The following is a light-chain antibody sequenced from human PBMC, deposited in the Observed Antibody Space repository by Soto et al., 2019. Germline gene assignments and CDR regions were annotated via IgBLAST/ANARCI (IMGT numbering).Light chain of an antibody. CDR2: KAS. CDR1: QSIGSW. CDR3: QQYYTYPVT. J-gene: IGKJ1*01. V-gene: IGKV1-5*03. Sequence: MSQSASTVSASIGYRATITCLASQSIGSWSAWYQQKPGKAPNLLIYKASTLESGVPSRFSGSGSGTELTLTISSLQPDDFATYHCQQYYTYPVTFGQGTKVDI.